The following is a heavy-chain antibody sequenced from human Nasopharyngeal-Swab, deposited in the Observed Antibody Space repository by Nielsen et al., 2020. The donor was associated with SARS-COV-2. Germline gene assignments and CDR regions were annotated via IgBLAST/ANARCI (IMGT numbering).Heavy chain of an antibody. J-gene: IGHJ4*02. CDR3: ARLADYDFWSGYYSAGEYYFDY. V-gene: IGHV4-39*01. CDR2: IYYSGST. CDR1: GGSISSSSYY. Sequence: SETLSLTCTVSGGSISSSSYYWGWIRQPPGKGLEWIGSIYYSGSTYCNPSLKSRVTISVDTSKNQFSLKLSSVTAADTAVYYCARLADYDFWSGYYSAGEYYFDYWGQGTLVTVSS. D-gene: IGHD3-3*01.